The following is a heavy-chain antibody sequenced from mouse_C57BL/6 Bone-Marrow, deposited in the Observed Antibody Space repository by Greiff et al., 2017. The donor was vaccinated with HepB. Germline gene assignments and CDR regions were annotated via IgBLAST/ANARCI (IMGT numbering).Heavy chain of an antibody. Sequence: QVQLKQPGAELVKPGASVKVSCKASGYTFTSYWMHWVKQRPGQGLEWIGRIHPSDSDTNYNQKFKGKATLTVDKSSSTAYMQISSLTSEDSAVYYCAINYGSSFYYFDYWGQGTTLTVSS. D-gene: IGHD1-1*01. CDR3: AINYGSSFYYFDY. CDR1: GYTFTSYW. CDR2: IHPSDSDT. V-gene: IGHV1-74*01. J-gene: IGHJ2*01.